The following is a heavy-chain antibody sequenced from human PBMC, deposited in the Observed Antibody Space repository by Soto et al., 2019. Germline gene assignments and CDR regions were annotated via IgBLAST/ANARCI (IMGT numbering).Heavy chain of an antibody. J-gene: IGHJ4*02. CDR1: GFTFSSCG. CDR3: AKEGFNTTKAAGYLDY. Sequence: QVQVVESGGGVVQPGRSLRLSCAASGFTFSSCGMHWVRQAPGTGLEWVAVTSNDGSIKFYAESVKGRFSISRDNSKNMVYLQMNSLRADDTAVYYCAKEGFNTTKAAGYLDYWGQGTLVTVSS. V-gene: IGHV3-30*18. D-gene: IGHD1-1*01. CDR2: TSNDGSIK.